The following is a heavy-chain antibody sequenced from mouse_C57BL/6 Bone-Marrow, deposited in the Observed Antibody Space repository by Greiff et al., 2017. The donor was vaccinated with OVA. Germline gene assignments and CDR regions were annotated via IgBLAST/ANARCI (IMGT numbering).Heavy chain of an antibody. CDR1: GYTFTSYD. Sequence: QVQLQQSGPELVKPGASVKLSCKASGYTFTSYDINWVKQRPGQGLEWIGWIYPRDGSTKYNEKFKGKATLTVDTSSSTAYMKLHSLTSEDSAVYICARAVYGSSYSYAMDYWGQGTSVTVSS. CDR2: IYPRDGST. V-gene: IGHV1-85*01. J-gene: IGHJ4*01. D-gene: IGHD1-1*01. CDR3: ARAVYGSSYSYAMDY.